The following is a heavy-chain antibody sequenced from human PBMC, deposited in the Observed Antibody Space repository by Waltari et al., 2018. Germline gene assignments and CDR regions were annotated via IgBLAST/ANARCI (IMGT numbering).Heavy chain of an antibody. D-gene: IGHD3-10*01. CDR1: GGSFSGYY. Sequence: QVQLQQWGAGLLKPSETLSLTCAVYGGSFSGYYWSWIRQPPGKGLEWLGEIYHSGSTNYNPSLKSRVTISVDKSKNQFSLKLSSVTAADTAVYYCARAGGVQGVYDAFDIWGQGTMVTVSS. J-gene: IGHJ3*02. V-gene: IGHV4-34*01. CDR3: ARAGGVQGVYDAFDI. CDR2: IYHSGST.